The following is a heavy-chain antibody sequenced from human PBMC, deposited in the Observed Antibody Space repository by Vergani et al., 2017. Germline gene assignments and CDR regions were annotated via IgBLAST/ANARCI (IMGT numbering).Heavy chain of an antibody. J-gene: IGHJ6*02. CDR1: GYTFTDYY. V-gene: IGHV1-69-2*01. CDR3: ATPQTVTTGGREV. Sequence: VQLVQSGAEVKKPGSSVKVSCKVSGYTFTDYYMHWVQQAPGKGLEWMGFVNTEDGETIYAEKFKGRVTIAADKSTDTAHLELSSLRAEDTAVYYCATPQTVTTGGREVWGQGTTVSVSS. CDR2: VNTEDGET. D-gene: IGHD4-17*01.